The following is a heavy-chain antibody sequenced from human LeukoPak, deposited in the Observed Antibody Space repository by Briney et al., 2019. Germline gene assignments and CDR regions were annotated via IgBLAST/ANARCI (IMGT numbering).Heavy chain of an antibody. CDR1: GYTFTSYG. J-gene: IGHJ6*03. D-gene: IGHD3-3*01. CDR2: ISAYNGNT. CDR3: ARVGDFWSGYYTNYYYYMDV. Sequence: AASVKVSCKASGYTFTSYGISWVRQAPGQGLEWMGWISAYNGNTNYAQKFQGRVTMTRDTSISTAYMELSRLRSDDTAVYYCARVGDFWSGYYTNYYYYMDVWGRGTTVTVSS. V-gene: IGHV1-18*01.